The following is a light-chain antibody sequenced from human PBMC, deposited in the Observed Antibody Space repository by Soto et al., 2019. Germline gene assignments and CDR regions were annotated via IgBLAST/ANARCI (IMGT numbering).Light chain of an antibody. CDR1: SSDIGGYNF. CDR3: SSYAGTNNLGV. Sequence: QSALTQPPSASGSPGQSVTISCTGTSSDIGGYNFVSWYQQHPGTAPKLIIYAVNKRPSGVPDRFSGSKSGNTASLTVSGLQADDEWDYYCSSYAGTNNLGVFGGGTKVTAL. CDR2: AVN. J-gene: IGLJ3*02. V-gene: IGLV2-8*01.